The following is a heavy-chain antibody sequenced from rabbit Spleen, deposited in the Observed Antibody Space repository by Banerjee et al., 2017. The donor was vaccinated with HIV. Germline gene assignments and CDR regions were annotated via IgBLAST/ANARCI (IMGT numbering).Heavy chain of an antibody. Sequence: HLKESGGGLVQPGGSLKLSCTASGFTLSSYYMNWVRQAPGKGLEWIGYIDPVFGITYYANWVNGRFSISRENAQNTAFLQMTRLTAADTATYFCARMAGGYAARDYITGYFDVWGPGTLVTVS. V-gene: IGHV1S7*01. D-gene: IGHD6-1*01. J-gene: IGHJ4*01. CDR1: GFTLSSYY. CDR3: ARMAGGYAARDYITGYFDV. CDR2: IDPVFGIT.